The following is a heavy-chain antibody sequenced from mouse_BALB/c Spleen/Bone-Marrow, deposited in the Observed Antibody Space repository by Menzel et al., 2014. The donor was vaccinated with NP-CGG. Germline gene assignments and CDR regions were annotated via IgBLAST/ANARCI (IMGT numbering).Heavy chain of an antibody. J-gene: IGHJ3*01. CDR2: IYPGSGNT. Sequence: QVQLQQSGAELARPGASVKLSCKASGYTFTDYYINWVKQRTGQGLEWIGEIYPGSGNTYYNETFKGQATLTADKSSSTAYMQLSILTSEHSAVYCCARSRGYAWFAYWGQGTLVTVSA. CDR3: ARSRGYAWFAY. D-gene: IGHD2-2*01. V-gene: IGHV1-77*01. CDR1: GYTFTDYY.